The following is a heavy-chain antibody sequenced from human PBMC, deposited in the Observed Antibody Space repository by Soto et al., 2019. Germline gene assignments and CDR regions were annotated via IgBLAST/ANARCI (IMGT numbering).Heavy chain of an antibody. D-gene: IGHD5-12*01. J-gene: IGHJ4*02. CDR2: MNPNSGNT. Sequence: ASVKVSCKASGYTFTSYDINWVRQATGQGLEWMGWMNPNSGNTGYAQKFQGRVAMTRNTSISTAYMELSSLRSEDTAVYYCARDQGVARPGDYWGQGTLVTVAS. CDR3: ARDQGVARPGDY. CDR1: GYTFTSYD. V-gene: IGHV1-8*01.